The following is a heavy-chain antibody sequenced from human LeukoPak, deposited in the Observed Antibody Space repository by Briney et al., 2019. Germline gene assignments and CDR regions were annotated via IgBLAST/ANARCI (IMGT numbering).Heavy chain of an antibody. Sequence: SETLSLTCTVSGGSISSSSYYWGWIRQPPGKGLEWIGSIYYSGSTYYNPSLKSRVTISVDTSKNQFSLKLSSVTAADTAVYYCARAHPNYYDSSGYYYETSDYWGQGTLVTVSS. CDR1: GGSISSSSYY. D-gene: IGHD3-22*01. J-gene: IGHJ4*02. CDR3: ARAHPNYYDSSGYYYETSDY. V-gene: IGHV4-39*07. CDR2: IYYSGST.